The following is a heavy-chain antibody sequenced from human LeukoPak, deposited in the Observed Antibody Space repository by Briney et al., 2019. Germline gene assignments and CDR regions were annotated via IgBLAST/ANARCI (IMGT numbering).Heavy chain of an antibody. V-gene: IGHV4-59*12. Sequence: SETLSLTCTASGDSISGYHWSWVRQSPVKGLEFIGYILYSGSTNYNPSLKSRVTISVDTSKNQFSLKLSSVTAADTAVYYCARGTYYYDSSGSNLDYWGQGTLVTVSS. CDR2: ILYSGST. CDR3: ARGTYYYDSSGSNLDY. J-gene: IGHJ4*02. D-gene: IGHD3-22*01. CDR1: GDSISGYH.